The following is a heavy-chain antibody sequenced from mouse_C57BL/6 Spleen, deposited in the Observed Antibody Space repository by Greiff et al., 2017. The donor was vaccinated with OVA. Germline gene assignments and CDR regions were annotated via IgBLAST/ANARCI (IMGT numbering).Heavy chain of an antibody. CDR2: ILPGSGST. CDR3: ARGGVIYYDYDEGLAY. Sequence: VQLQQSGAELMKPGASVKLSCKATGYTFTGYWIEWVKQRPGHGLEWIGEILPGSGSTNYNEKFKGKATFTADTSSNTDYMQLSSLTTEDSAIYYCARGGVIYYDYDEGLAYWGQGTLVTVSA. V-gene: IGHV1-9*01. D-gene: IGHD2-4*01. J-gene: IGHJ3*01. CDR1: GYTFTGYW.